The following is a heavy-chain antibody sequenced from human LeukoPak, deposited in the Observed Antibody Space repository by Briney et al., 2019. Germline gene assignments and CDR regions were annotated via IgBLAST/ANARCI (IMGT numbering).Heavy chain of an antibody. J-gene: IGHJ4*02. CDR2: ISHSGST. D-gene: IGHD2-2*01. CDR3: ARAPNLYCSSTSCYSGYFDY. V-gene: IGHV4-34*01. CDR1: GGSFSGYY. Sequence: PSETLSLTCAVYGGSFSGYYWSWIRQPPGKGLEWIGEISHSGSTNYNPSLKSRVTISVDTSKNQFSLKLSSVTAADTAVYYCARAPNLYCSSTSCYSGYFDYWGQGTLVTVSS.